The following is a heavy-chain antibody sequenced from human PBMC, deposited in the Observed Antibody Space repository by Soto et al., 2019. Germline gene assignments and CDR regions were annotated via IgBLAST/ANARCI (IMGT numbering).Heavy chain of an antibody. D-gene: IGHD3-10*01. V-gene: IGHV4-59*01. CDR1: GGSMSSYY. Sequence: TLSLTCTASGGSMSSYYWSWIRQPPGKGLEWIGYKHDSGTTNYNPSLKSRVTISADTSKNQVSLKVRTVTAADTAVYYCARGTMIRGVTVTPRYYYGMDVWGQGTTVTVSS. CDR3: ARGTMIRGVTVTPRYYYGMDV. J-gene: IGHJ6*02. CDR2: KHDSGTT.